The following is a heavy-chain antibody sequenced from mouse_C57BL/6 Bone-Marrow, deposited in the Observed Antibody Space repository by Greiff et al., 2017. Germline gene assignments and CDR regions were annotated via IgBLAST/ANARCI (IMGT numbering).Heavy chain of an antibody. CDR1: GFTFSSYG. V-gene: IGHV5-6*01. CDR3: ASIDYYFDY. CDR2: ISSGGSYT. Sequence: EVHLVESGGDLVKPGGSLKLSCAASGFTFSSYGMSWVRQTPDKRLEWVATISSGGSYTYYPDSVKGRFTISRDNAKNTLYLQMSSLKSEDTAMYYCASIDYYFDYWGQGTTLTVSS. J-gene: IGHJ2*01.